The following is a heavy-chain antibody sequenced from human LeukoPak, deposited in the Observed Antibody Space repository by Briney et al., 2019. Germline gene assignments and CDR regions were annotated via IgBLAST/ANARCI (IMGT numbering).Heavy chain of an antibody. CDR2: IAWNTGNT. CDR3: AKDRLAAAGGFDY. D-gene: IGHD6-13*01. Sequence: GGSLRLSCAASGFTFDDYAMHWVRQAPGKGLEWVSGIAWNTGNTGYADSVKGRFTISRDNAENSLYLQMNSLRAEDTALYYCAKDRLAAAGGFDYWGQGTLVTVSS. CDR1: GFTFDDYA. V-gene: IGHV3-9*01. J-gene: IGHJ4*02.